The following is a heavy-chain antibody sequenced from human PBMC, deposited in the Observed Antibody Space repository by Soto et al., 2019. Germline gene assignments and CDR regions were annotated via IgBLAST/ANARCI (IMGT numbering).Heavy chain of an antibody. CDR1: AYTFTNYG. V-gene: IGHV1-18*01. Sequence: QVQLVQSGPEVKKPGASVKVSCKASAYTFTNYGIIWVRQAPGQGLEWKGWISGYNGQTNYAQKFRGRVTFTTDTSSSTSYMELRSLRSDDTAMYYGARDGRKKLWVAGLNAMDGWGQGTTVTVSS. CDR3: ARDGRKKLWVAGLNAMDG. J-gene: IGHJ6*02. D-gene: IGHD5-18*01. CDR2: ISGYNGQT.